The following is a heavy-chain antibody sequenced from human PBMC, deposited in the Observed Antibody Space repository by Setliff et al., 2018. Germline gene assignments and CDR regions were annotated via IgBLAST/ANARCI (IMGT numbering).Heavy chain of an antibody. CDR1: GYTFTSYY. CDR2: MNPNSGNT. Sequence: ASVKVSCKASGYTFTSYYMHWVRQATGQGLEWMGWMNPNSGNTGYAQKFQGRVTMTRNTSISTAYMELSSLRSEDTAVYYCARVYQDAFDIWGQGKMVTVSS. V-gene: IGHV1-8*02. CDR3: ARVYQDAFDI. J-gene: IGHJ3*02.